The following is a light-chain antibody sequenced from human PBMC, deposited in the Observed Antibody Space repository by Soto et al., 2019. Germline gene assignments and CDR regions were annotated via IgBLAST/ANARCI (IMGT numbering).Light chain of an antibody. V-gene: IGLV1-40*01. Sequence: QLVLTQPPSVSGAPGQRVTISCTGSSSNIGAGYDVHWYQQLPGTAPKLLIYGNSNRPSGVPDRFSGSKSGTSASLAIIGLQAEDEADYYCQSYDSSLSVVFGGGTKLTVL. CDR2: GNS. CDR3: QSYDSSLSVV. CDR1: SSNIGAGYD. J-gene: IGLJ2*01.